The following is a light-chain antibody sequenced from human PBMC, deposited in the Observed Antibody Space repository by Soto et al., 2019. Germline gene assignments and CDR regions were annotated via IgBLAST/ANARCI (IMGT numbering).Light chain of an antibody. CDR3: QQYNNWPRT. Sequence: EIVMTQSPSTLSVSPGERATLSCRARQSVSSNLAWYQQKPGRAPSLLIYGASTRATGIPARFSGSGSGTEFTLTISSLQSEDFAVYYCQQYNNWPRTFGQGTKVDIK. CDR2: GAS. J-gene: IGKJ1*01. V-gene: IGKV3-15*01. CDR1: QSVSSN.